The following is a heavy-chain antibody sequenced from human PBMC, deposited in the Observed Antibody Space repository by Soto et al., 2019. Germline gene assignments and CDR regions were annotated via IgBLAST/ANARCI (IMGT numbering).Heavy chain of an antibody. CDR1: GFTFSSYA. D-gene: IGHD3-16*01. CDR2: ISYDGSNK. CDR3: AREAYPALEYFDY. Sequence: GGSLRLSCAASGFTFSSYAMHWVRQAPGKGLEWVAVISYDGSNKYYADSVKGRFTISRDNSKNTLYLQMNSLRAEDTAVYYCAREAYPALEYFDYWGQGTLVTVSS. J-gene: IGHJ4*02. V-gene: IGHV3-30-3*01.